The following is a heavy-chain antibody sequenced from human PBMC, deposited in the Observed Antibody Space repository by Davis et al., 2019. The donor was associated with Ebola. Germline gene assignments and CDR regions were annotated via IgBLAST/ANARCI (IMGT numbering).Heavy chain of an antibody. CDR1: GFTFSSYS. CDR3: ARDKLRESYYYYYGMDV. Sequence: GESLKISCAASGFTFSSYSMNWVRQAPGKGLEWVSYISSSGTSIYYADSVKGRFTISRDNSKNTLYLQMNSLRAEDTAVYYCARDKLRESYYYYYGMDVWGQGTTVTVSS. J-gene: IGHJ6*02. D-gene: IGHD4-17*01. CDR2: ISSSGTSI. V-gene: IGHV3-48*01.